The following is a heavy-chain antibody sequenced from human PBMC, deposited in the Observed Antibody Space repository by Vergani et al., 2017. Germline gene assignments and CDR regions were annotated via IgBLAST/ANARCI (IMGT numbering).Heavy chain of an antibody. J-gene: IGHJ5*02. V-gene: IGHV1-46*03. CDR3: ARDVAFGDNLGWFDP. D-gene: IGHD3-10*01. CDR2: INPSGGST. Sequence: VQLVQSGAEVKKPGASVKVSCKASGYTFTSYYMHWVRQAPGQGLEWMGIINPSGGSTSYAQKFQGRVTMTRATSTSTVYMELSSLRSEDTAVYYCARDVAFGDNLGWFDPWGQGTLVTVSS. CDR1: GYTFTSYY.